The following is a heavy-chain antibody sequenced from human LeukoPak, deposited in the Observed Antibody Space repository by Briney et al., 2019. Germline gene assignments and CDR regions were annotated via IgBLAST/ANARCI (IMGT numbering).Heavy chain of an antibody. V-gene: IGHV3-13*04. J-gene: IGHJ4*02. Sequence: GGSLRLSCAASGFTFSSPDMHWVRQATGKGLEWVSAIGTAGDTYYPGSVKGRFTISRENAKNSLYLQMNSLRAGDTAVYYCARVAITMIVVVITTLDYWGQGTLVTVSS. D-gene: IGHD3-22*01. CDR2: IGTAGDT. CDR3: ARVAITMIVVVITTLDY. CDR1: GFTFSSPD.